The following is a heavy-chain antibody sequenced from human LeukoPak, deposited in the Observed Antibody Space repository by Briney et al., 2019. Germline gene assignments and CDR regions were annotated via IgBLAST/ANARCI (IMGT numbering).Heavy chain of an antibody. CDR3: TRGLRREQQLLRAFDD. CDR1: GYTFGSYD. CDR2: MNPNSGNT. V-gene: IGHV1-8*01. J-gene: IGHJ4*02. Sequence: ASVKVSCKASGYTFGSYDINWVRQATGQGLEWMGWMNPNSGNTGYAQKFQGRVSMISNTSISTAYMELSSLRSEDTAVYYCTRGLRREQQLLRAFDDWGQGTLVTVSS. D-gene: IGHD6-13*01.